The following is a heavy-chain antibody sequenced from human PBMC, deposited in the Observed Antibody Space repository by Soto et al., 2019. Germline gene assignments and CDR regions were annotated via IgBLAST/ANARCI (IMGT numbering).Heavy chain of an antibody. Sequence: EVQLVVSGGGFVQPGGSLRLSCVASEFTFSSYEMNWVRQAPGKGLQWVSYIDIRGSAIYYADSVKGRFTISRDNAKNSLYLQMNSLRAEDTALYYCARGDASGYWGQGTLVTVSS. J-gene: IGHJ4*02. CDR1: EFTFSSYE. D-gene: IGHD2-2*01. CDR2: IDIRGSAI. CDR3: ARGDASGY. V-gene: IGHV3-48*03.